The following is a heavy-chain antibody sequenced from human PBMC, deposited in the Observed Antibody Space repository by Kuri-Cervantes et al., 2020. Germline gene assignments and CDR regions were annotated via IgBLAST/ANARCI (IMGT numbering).Heavy chain of an antibody. V-gene: IGHV5-51*01. CDR1: GYIFSNYW. J-gene: IGHJ3*02. Sequence: GGSLRLSCKTSGYIFSNYWIGWVRQMPGKGLEWTGIIYPGGSETRYSPSFQGQVTISADKSISTAFLQWNSLKASDTAIYYCARGGLVRAGDAFYIWGQGTMVTVSS. D-gene: IGHD6-13*01. CDR2: IYPGGSET. CDR3: ARGGLVRAGDAFYI.